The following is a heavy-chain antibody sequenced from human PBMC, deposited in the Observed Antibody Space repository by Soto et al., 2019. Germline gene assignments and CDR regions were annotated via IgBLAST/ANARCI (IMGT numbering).Heavy chain of an antibody. J-gene: IGHJ4*02. D-gene: IGHD3-22*01. CDR1: VGSFSGYY. V-gene: IGHV4-34*01. Sequence: SETLTLTCTVYVGSFSGYYWSWIRQPPGKRLEWIGEINHSGSTNYNLSLKSRVTISVDTSKNQFSLTLSAVTAADTAVYCCARVRSDDTDRVGPQTVYWGQRTSVT. CDR3: ARVRSDDTDRVGPQTVY. CDR2: INHSGST.